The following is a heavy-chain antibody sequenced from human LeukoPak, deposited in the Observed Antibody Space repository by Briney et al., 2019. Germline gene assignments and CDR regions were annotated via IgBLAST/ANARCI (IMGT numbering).Heavy chain of an antibody. CDR1: GFTFSHYA. J-gene: IGHJ4*02. CDR2: ISFDGTNK. V-gene: IGHV3-30*18. D-gene: IGHD3-22*01. CDR3: AKGGYYERPWYFDC. Sequence: HPGRSLRLSCAASGFTFSHYAMHWVRQAPGKGLEWVAVISFDGTNKFYADSVKGRFTISRDNSKNALYLQMNSLRAEDTAVYYCAKGGYYERPWYFDCWGQGTLVTVSS.